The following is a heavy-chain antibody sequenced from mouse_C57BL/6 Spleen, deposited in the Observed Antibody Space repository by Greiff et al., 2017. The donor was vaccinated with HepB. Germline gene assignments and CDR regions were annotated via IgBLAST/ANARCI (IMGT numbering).Heavy chain of an antibody. CDR1: GFTFSSYG. J-gene: IGHJ3*01. CDR3: ASDSKAWFAY. Sequence: EVQGVESGGDLVKPGGSLKLSCAASGFTFSSYGMSWVRQTPDKRLEWVATISSGGSYTYYPGSVKGRFTISRDNAKNTLYLQMSSLKSEDTAMYYCASDSKAWFAYWGQGTLVTVSA. D-gene: IGHD2-5*01. V-gene: IGHV5-6*01. CDR2: ISSGGSYT.